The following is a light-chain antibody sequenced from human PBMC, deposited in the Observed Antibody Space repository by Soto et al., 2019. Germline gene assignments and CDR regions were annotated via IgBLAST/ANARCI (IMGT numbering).Light chain of an antibody. CDR1: SGHSSYI. J-gene: IGLJ1*01. Sequence: QPVLTQSSSASASLGSSVKLTCTLSSGHSSYIIAWHQQQPGKAPRYLMKLEGSGSYNTASGVPDRFSGSSSGADRYLTISNLQFEDEADYYCETWVSNTYVFGTGTKLTVL. CDR3: ETWVSNTYV. V-gene: IGLV4-60*02. CDR2: LEGSGSY.